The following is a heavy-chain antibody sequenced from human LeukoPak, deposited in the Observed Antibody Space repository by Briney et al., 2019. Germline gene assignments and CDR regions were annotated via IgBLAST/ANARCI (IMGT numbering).Heavy chain of an antibody. CDR3: ARDRVAAADDAFDI. V-gene: IGHV3-48*03. CDR2: ISSSGNTI. CDR1: GFTFSSYE. Sequence: GGSLKLSCAASGFTFSSYEMNWVRQAPGKGLEWVSYISSSGNTIYYADSEKGRFTISRDNSKNSLYLQMNSLKAEDTAVYYCARDRVAAADDAFDIWGQGTMVTVSS. J-gene: IGHJ3*02. D-gene: IGHD6-13*01.